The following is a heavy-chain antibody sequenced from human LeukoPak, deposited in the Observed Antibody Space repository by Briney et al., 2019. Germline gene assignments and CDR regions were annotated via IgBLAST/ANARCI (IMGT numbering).Heavy chain of an antibody. J-gene: IGHJ5*01. CDR1: GGSFSSFY. CDR2: IYYTGST. D-gene: IGHD2-8*01. V-gene: IGHV4-59*01. CDR3: ARAVLATKSEHWFDS. Sequence: KASETLSLTCAVYGGSFSSFYWSWIRQPPGKGLEWIGYIYYTGSTNYNSSLKSRVTISVDTSKNQFSLNLSSVTAADTAMYYCARAVLATKSEHWFDSWGQGTLVTVSS.